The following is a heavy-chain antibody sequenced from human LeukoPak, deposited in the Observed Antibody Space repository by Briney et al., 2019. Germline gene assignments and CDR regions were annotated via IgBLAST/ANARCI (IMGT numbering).Heavy chain of an antibody. CDR2: ISDSGST. J-gene: IGHJ4*01. CDR3: ARQGGRGTLDY. D-gene: IGHD1-1*01. Sequence: SETLSLTCAVSRGSIINYYWTWVRQPAGKGLEWIGRISDSGSTDYNPSLRSRVTMAVDTSKNQFSLTLSSVTAADTAFYYCARQGGRGTLDYWGQGTLVTVSS. V-gene: IGHV4-4*07. CDR1: RGSIINYY.